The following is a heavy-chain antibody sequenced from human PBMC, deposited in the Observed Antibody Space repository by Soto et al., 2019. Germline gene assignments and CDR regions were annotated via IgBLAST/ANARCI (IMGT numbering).Heavy chain of an antibody. D-gene: IGHD2-2*01. Sequence: EVQLLESGGGLVQPGGSLRLSCAASGFTFSSYDMHWVRQATGKGLEWVSAIGTAGDTYYSGSVKGRFSVSRENVKNSLYLQMNSLRAGDTAVYYCARGGDCSKTSCYWARLYYGLDVWGQGTTVTASS. J-gene: IGHJ6*02. V-gene: IGHV3-13*01. CDR1: GFTFSSYD. CDR2: IGTAGDT. CDR3: ARGGDCSKTSCYWARLYYGLDV.